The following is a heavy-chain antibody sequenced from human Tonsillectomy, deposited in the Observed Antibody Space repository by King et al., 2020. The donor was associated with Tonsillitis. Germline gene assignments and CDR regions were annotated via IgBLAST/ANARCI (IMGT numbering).Heavy chain of an antibody. Sequence: VQLVESGAEVKKPGASVKVSCKASGYTFTSYFMHWVRQAPGQGLEWMGVLNPSGGGTRYAQKFQGRVTVTRDTSTSTVYMELSSLRSADTAVYYCARAPVEMSTMGGWVDPWGRRWFDPWGQGTLVTVSS. J-gene: IGHJ5*02. CDR3: ARAPVEMSTMGGWVDPWGRRWFDP. CDR1: GYTFTSYF. V-gene: IGHV1-46*03. CDR2: LNPSGGGT. D-gene: IGHD5-24*01.